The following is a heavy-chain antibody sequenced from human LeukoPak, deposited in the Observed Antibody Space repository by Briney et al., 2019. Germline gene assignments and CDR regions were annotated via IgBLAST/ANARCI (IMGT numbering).Heavy chain of an antibody. V-gene: IGHV3-33*08. Sequence: GGSLRLSCAASGFTFSNYGMHWVRQAPGKGLEWVAVIWYDGSEKYYAGSVKGRFTISRDDSKNTLYLQMNSLRVEDTAVYYCARGGDGGNWFDPWGQGTLVTVSS. J-gene: IGHJ5*02. CDR1: GFTFSNYG. CDR2: IWYDGSEK. CDR3: ARGGDGGNWFDP.